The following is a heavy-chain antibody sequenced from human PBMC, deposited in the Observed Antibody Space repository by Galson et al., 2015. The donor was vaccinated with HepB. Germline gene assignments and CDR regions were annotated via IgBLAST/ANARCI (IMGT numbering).Heavy chain of an antibody. D-gene: IGHD5-18*01. CDR3: ARIAMTLTDAFDI. J-gene: IGHJ3*02. CDR1: GFTVSSNY. Sequence: SLRLSCAASGFTVSSNYMSWVRQAPGKGLEWVSVIYSGGSTYYADSVKGRFTISRDNSKNTLYLQMNSLRAEDTAVYYCARIAMTLTDAFDIWGQGTMVTVSS. CDR2: IYSGGST. V-gene: IGHV3-53*01.